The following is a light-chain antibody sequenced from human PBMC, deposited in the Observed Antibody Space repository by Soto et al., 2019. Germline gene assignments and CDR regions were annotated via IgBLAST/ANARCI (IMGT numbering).Light chain of an antibody. CDR1: QTISGT. CDR2: GAS. V-gene: IGKV3-15*01. J-gene: IGKJ1*01. Sequence: EIVMTQSPATPSVSPGGRATLSCRASQTISGTSAWYQQKPGQAPRRLVHGASTKAPGFPARFSGSGSGTDFHVSISSLQSEDFAVYSCQQSDNWPWTFGQGSKVEIK. CDR3: QQSDNWPWT.